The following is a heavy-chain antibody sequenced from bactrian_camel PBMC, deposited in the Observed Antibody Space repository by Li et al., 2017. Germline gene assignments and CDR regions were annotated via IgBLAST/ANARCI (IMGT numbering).Heavy chain of an antibody. CDR1: GFTLSSYA. D-gene: IGHD3*01. J-gene: IGHJ4*01. Sequence: QLVESGGGLVQPGGSLRLSCAASGFTLSSYAMSWVRQAPGKGLEWVSAINSGGGSTYYADSVKGRFSISEDNAENTLYLQMDNLNPDDTAMYYCARGFGRGNNGWYDRGIRGQGTQVTVS. CDR3: ARGFGRGNNGWYDRGI. CDR2: INSGGGST. V-gene: IGHV3S31*01.